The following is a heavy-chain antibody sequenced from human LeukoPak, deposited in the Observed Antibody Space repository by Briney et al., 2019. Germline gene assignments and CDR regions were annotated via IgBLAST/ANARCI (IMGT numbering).Heavy chain of an antibody. Sequence: SETLSFTCAVYGGSFSGYYWSWIRQPPGKGLEWLGEINHSGSTNYNPSLKSRVTISVDTSKNQFSLKLSSGTAAGTAVYYCASYQLLISWFDPWGQGTLVTVSS. CDR3: ASYQLLISWFDP. V-gene: IGHV4-34*01. CDR1: GGSFSGYY. D-gene: IGHD2-2*01. CDR2: INHSGST. J-gene: IGHJ5*02.